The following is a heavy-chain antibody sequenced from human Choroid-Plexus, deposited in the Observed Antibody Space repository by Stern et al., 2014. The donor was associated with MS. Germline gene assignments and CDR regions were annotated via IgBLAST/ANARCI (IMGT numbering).Heavy chain of an antibody. CDR3: AKDRQYLTYFFDH. CDR1: GFTFGSCA. V-gene: IGHV3-30*18. CDR2: VSYDGSNK. D-gene: IGHD2/OR15-2a*01. J-gene: IGHJ5*02. Sequence: QLVQSGGGVVQPGRPLRLSCVASGFTFGSCAMHWVRQAPGKGLEWVAGVSYDGSNKYYADSVKGRFTISRDNSQNTLYMQMSRLRPEDTAVYYCAKDRQYLTYFFDHWGQGSLVTVSS.